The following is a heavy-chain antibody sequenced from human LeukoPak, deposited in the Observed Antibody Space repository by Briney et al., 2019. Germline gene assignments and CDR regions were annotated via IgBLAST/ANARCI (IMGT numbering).Heavy chain of an antibody. CDR3: ARAYDYDSSGYFVY. CDR1: GYSICSGYF. D-gene: IGHD3-22*01. Sequence: SETLSLTCAVSGYSICSGYFWGWIRQPPGKGLEWFGSIYHSGATYYNPSLKSRVTISVDTSKNQFSLKLSSVTAADTAVYYYARAYDYDSSGYFVYWGQGALVTVSS. CDR2: IYHSGAT. V-gene: IGHV4-38-2*01. J-gene: IGHJ4*02.